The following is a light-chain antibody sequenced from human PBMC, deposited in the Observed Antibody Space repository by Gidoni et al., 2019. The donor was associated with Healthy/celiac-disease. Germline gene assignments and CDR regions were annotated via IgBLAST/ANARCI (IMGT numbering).Light chain of an antibody. J-gene: IGKJ1*01. V-gene: IGKV3-15*01. CDR3: QQYNNWPPRWT. Sequence: EIAMTQSPATLSVSPGERATLSCRASQSVSSNLAWYQQKPGQAPRLLIYGASTSATGIPARFSGSGSWTEFTLTISSLQSEDFAVYYCQQYNNWPPRWTFXQXTKVEIK. CDR2: GAS. CDR1: QSVSSN.